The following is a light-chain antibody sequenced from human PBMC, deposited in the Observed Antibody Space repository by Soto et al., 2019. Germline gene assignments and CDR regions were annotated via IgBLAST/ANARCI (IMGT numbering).Light chain of an antibody. CDR2: GAS. V-gene: IGKV3-15*01. CDR1: KLVGSS. J-gene: IGKJ4*01. Sequence: EIVMTQSPDTLSLSPGERASLSCGVSKLVGSSMAWYHQKPGQPPRLLIYGASTRAAGVPARFSGSGSGTEFTLTISSLQSEDSAVYYCQQYNNWPVTFGGGTKVDIK. CDR3: QQYNNWPVT.